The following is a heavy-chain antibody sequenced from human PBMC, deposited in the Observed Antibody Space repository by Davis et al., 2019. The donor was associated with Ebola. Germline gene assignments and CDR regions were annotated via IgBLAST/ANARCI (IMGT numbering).Heavy chain of an antibody. CDR1: RGSLSSFY. J-gene: IGHJ5*02. V-gene: IGHV4-59*01. CDR2: RYYSGST. D-gene: IGHD6-6*01. CDR3: ARVVTIAGAARLFGGNWFDP. Sequence: SEILSLTCILLRGSLSSFYWRWIRQPPGKGLEWSGYRYYSGSTVYNPYLKRRVTISVDTSKKQFFLNLSSVTAADTAVYYCARVVTIAGAARLFGGNWFDPWGQGTLVTVSS.